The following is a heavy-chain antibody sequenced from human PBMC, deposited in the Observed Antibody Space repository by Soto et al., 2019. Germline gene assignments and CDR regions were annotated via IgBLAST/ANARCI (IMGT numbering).Heavy chain of an antibody. V-gene: IGHV1-46*01. D-gene: IGHD2-2*01. J-gene: IGHJ1*01. CDR1: GYTFTSYY. CDR3: ATDIVVVPAAQGAEYFQH. CDR2: INPSGGST. Sequence: AASVKVSCKASGYTFTSYYMHWVRQAPGQGLEWMGIINPSGGSTSYAQKFQGRVTMTRDTSTSTVYMELSSLRSEDTAVYYCATDIVVVPAAQGAEYFQHWGQGILVTSPQ.